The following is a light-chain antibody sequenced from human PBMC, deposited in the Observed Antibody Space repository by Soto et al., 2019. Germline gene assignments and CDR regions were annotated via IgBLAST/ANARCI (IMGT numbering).Light chain of an antibody. CDR1: QTISGW. CDR2: GVS. V-gene: IGKV1-5*03. Sequence: DIQMTQSPSTLSASVGDRVTITCRASQTISGWLAWFQQKPGKAPNLLIYGVSSVERGVPSRFSGSGSGTKVTLALSNLQHDCFATYYCQQYADYSWTVGQGTKVESK. J-gene: IGKJ1*01. CDR3: QQYADYSWT.